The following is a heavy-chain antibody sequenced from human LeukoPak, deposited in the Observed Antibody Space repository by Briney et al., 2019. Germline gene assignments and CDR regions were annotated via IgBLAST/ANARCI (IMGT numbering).Heavy chain of an antibody. CDR2: IYYSGST. V-gene: IGHV4-59*01. J-gene: IGHJ5*02. CDR3: ARDVGYCSSTSCYWRTATNNWFDP. CDR1: GGSISSYY. D-gene: IGHD2-2*01. Sequence: SETLSLTCTVSGGSISSYYWSWIRQPPGKGLEWIGYIYYSGSTNYNPSLKSRVTISVDTSKNQFSLKLSSVTAADTAVYYCARDVGYCSSTSCYWRTATNNWFDPWGQGTLVAVSS.